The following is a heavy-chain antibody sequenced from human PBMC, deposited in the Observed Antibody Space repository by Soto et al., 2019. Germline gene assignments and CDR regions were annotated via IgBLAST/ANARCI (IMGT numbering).Heavy chain of an antibody. D-gene: IGHD6-13*01. V-gene: IGHV1-69*13. J-gene: IGHJ5*02. CDR2: IIPIFGTA. CDR3: ARATAGKKWFDP. Sequence: ASVKVSCKASGGTFSSYAISWVRQAPGQGLEWMGGIIPIFGTANYAQKFQGRVTITADESTSTAYMELSSLRSEDTAVYYCARATAGKKWFDPWGQGTLVTLSS. CDR1: GGTFSSYA.